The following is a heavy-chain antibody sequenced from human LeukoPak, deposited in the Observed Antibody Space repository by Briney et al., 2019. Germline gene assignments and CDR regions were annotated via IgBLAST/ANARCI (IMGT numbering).Heavy chain of an antibody. CDR3: AREITRLIEVAGRGFDY. V-gene: IGHV1-46*01. Sequence: ASVKVSCKASGYTFTSYYMHWVRQAPGQGLEWMGIINPSGGSTSYAQKFQGRVTMTRDTSTSTVYMELSSLRSEDTAVYYCAREITRLIEVAGRGFDYWGQGTLVTVSS. CDR1: GYTFTSYY. CDR2: INPSGGST. J-gene: IGHJ4*02. D-gene: IGHD6-19*01.